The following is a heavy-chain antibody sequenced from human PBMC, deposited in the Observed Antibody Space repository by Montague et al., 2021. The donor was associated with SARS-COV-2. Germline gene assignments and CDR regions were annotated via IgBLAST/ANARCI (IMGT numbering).Heavy chain of an antibody. CDR3: ARGHGGCCGSSCNGGCRGGAFDX. V-gene: IGHV4-34*01. CDR2: INHSGST. D-gene: IGHD2-2*01. Sequence: SETLSLTCAVYGGAFSGYYWSWIRQAPGKGLEWIGEINHSGSTNYNPSLKSRVTISLNTSKNQFSLNMYSLTAADTAVYFCARGHGGCCGSSCNGGCRGGAFDXWGQGTLVTVSS. CDR1: GGAFSGYY. J-gene: IGHJ4*02.